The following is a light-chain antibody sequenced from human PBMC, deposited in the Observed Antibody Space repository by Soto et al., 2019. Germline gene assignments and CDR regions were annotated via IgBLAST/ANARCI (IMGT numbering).Light chain of an antibody. J-gene: IGKJ2*01. V-gene: IGKV3-15*01. CDR2: GAS. Sequence: EIVMTQSPATLSVSPGERATLSCRASQSIATHLAWYQQKPGQTPRLLIYGASTRATGVPARFSGSGSGTEFTLLISSLQSEDFAVYYCQQYDTWPPHTFGQGTRLEIK. CDR3: QQYDTWPPHT. CDR1: QSIATH.